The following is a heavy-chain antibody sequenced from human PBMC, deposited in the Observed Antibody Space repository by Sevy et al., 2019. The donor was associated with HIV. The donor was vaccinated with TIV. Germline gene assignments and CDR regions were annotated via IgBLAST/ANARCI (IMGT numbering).Heavy chain of an antibody. CDR1: GYTFTSYD. J-gene: IGHJ6*02. CDR2: MNPNSGNT. D-gene: IGHD3-10*01. V-gene: IGHV1-8*01. Sequence: ASVKVSCKASGYTFTSYDINWVRQATGQGLEWMGWMNPNSGNTGYAQKFQGRVTMTRNTSISTAYMELRSLRSEDTAVYYCAREGRLGEFYYYYYYGMDVWGQGTTVTVSS. CDR3: AREGRLGEFYYYYYYGMDV.